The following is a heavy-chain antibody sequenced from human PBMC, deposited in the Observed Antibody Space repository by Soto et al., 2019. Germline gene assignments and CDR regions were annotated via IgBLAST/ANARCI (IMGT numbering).Heavy chain of an antibody. CDR1: GGSISSGGYY. D-gene: IGHD3-3*01. V-gene: IGHV4-31*03. J-gene: IGHJ6*02. CDR3: ARGVREYDFWSGYFHEYYYYGMDV. Sequence: SETLSLTCTVSGGSISSGGYYWSWIRQHPGKGLEWIGYIYYSGSTYYNPSLKSRVTISVDTSKNQFSLKLSSVTAADTAVYYCARGVREYDFWSGYFHEYYYYGMDVWGQGTTVTVSS. CDR2: IYYSGST.